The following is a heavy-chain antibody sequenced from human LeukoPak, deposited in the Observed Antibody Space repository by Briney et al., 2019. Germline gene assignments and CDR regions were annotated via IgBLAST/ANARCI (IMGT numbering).Heavy chain of an antibody. CDR3: ARHVGCSGGSCYSMYWFDP. V-gene: IGHV4-39*07. Sequence: PSETLSLTCTVSGGSISSSSYYWGWIRQPPGKGPEWIGSIYYSGSTYYNPSLKSRVTISVDTSKNQFSLKLSSVTAADTAVYYCARHVGCSGGSCYSMYWFDPWGQGTLVTVSS. J-gene: IGHJ5*02. D-gene: IGHD2-15*01. CDR2: IYYSGST. CDR1: GGSISSSSYY.